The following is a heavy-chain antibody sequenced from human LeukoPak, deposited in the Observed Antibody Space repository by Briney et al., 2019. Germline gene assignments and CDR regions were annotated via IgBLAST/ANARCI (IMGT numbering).Heavy chain of an antibody. CDR2: ISRSGVGT. CDR1: GFTFNSYG. J-gene: IGHJ4*02. D-gene: IGHD6-19*01. Sequence: PGGSLRLSCAASGFTFNSYGMSWVRQAPGKGLEWVSAISRSGVGTYYADSVKGRFTIPRGNSENTLYLQMSSLRAEDTAVYYCAKGVWYNSGWCYFDSWGQGTLVTVSS. V-gene: IGHV3-23*01. CDR3: AKGVWYNSGWCYFDS.